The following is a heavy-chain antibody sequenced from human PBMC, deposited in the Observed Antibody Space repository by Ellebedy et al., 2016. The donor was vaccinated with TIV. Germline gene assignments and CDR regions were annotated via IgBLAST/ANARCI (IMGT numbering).Heavy chain of an antibody. J-gene: IGHJ6*02. Sequence: SETLSLTCTVSGGSISSGSSSWNWIRQSPGKGLEWIGYIFHSGTSYYNPSLESRVTISPDRSKNQFSLKLSSVTAADTAVYYFARITDSSHFYGMDVWGQGTTVTVSS. CDR1: GGSISSGSSS. CDR2: IFHSGTS. V-gene: IGHV4-30-2*06. CDR3: ARITDSSHFYGMDV.